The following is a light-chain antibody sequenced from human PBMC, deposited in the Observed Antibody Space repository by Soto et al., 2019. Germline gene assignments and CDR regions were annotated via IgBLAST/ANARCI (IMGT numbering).Light chain of an antibody. CDR3: VEAALLPHA. CDR1: QSLAFRDGNIY. Sequence: DIVLTQTPLSLVVTLGQPASISCKSSQSLAFRDGNIYLNWLQQRPGQPPRLLIYKTSNRFSGVPDKFSGSGAGTEFTLKISMVEADEFVVYYCVEAALLPHAFGQGTKVEIK. J-gene: IGKJ1*01. V-gene: IGKV2-24*01. CDR2: KTS.